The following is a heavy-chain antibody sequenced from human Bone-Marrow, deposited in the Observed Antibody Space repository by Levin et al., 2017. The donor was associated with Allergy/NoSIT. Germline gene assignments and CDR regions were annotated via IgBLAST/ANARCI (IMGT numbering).Heavy chain of an antibody. V-gene: IGHV3-33*01. CDR2: IWYDGSNK. D-gene: IGHD3-22*01. J-gene: IGHJ2*01. CDR1: GFTFSSYG. CDR3: ARVAEHIVVVKNWYFDL. Sequence: PGGSLRLSCAASGFTFSSYGMHWVRQAPGKGLEWVAVIWYDGSNKYYADSVKGRFTISRDNSKNTLYLQMNSLRAEDTAVYYCARVAEHIVVVKNWYFDLWGRGTLVTVSS.